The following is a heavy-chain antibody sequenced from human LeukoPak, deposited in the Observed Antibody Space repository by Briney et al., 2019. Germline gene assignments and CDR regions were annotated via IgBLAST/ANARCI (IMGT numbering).Heavy chain of an antibody. V-gene: IGHV4-34*01. CDR3: ARKDIVVVVGEDWFDP. J-gene: IGHJ5*02. CDR2: INHSGST. D-gene: IGHD2-15*01. CDR1: GGSFSGYY. Sequence: SETLSLTCAVYGGSFSGYYWSWIRQPPGKGLEWIGEINHSGSTNYNPSLKSRVTISVDTSKNQFSLKLNSVTAADTAVYYCARKDIVVVVGEDWFDPWGQGTLVTVSS.